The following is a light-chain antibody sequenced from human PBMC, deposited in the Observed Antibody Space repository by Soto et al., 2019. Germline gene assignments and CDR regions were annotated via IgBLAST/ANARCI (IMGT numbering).Light chain of an antibody. CDR1: QSVSSY. V-gene: IGKV3-11*01. Sequence: EIVFTQSPATLSLSPGERATHSCRASQSVSSYLAWYQQKPGQAPRLLIYDASNRATGIPARFSGSGSGTDFTLTISSLEPEDFAVYYCQQRSNPWTFGQGTKVDIK. CDR2: DAS. CDR3: QQRSNPWT. J-gene: IGKJ1*01.